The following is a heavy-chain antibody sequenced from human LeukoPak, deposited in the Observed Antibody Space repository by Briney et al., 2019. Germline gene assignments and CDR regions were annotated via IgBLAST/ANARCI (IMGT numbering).Heavy chain of an antibody. D-gene: IGHD1-14*01. V-gene: IGHV1-69*13. Sequence: GASVKVSCKASGGTFNNYAISWVRQAPGQGLEWMGGIMPIFGSANYADKFQSRVTITADESSSTAYMELTSLTSEDTAVYYCAGARRSELRNWFDPWGQGTLVIVSS. J-gene: IGHJ5*02. CDR3: AGARRSELRNWFDP. CDR2: IMPIFGSA. CDR1: GGTFNNYA.